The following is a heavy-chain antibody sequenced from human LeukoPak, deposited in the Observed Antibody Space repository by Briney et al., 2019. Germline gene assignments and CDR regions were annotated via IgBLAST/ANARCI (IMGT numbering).Heavy chain of an antibody. CDR1: SGSFSGYY. Sequence: SETLSLTCAVYSGSFSGYYWSWIRQPPGKGLEWIGEINHSGSTNYNPSLKSRVTISVDTSKNQFSLKLSSVTAADTAVYYCAKFGYDYVWGSYRSDWGQGTLVTVSS. V-gene: IGHV4-34*01. CDR3: AKFGYDYVWGSYRSD. J-gene: IGHJ4*02. CDR2: INHSGST. D-gene: IGHD3-16*02.